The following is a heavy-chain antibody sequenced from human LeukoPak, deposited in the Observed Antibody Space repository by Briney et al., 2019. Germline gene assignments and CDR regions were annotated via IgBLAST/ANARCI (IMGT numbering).Heavy chain of an antibody. Sequence: SETLSLTCAVSGGSISSSNWWSWVRQPPGKGLEWIGEIYHSGSTNYNPSLKSRVTISVDKSKNQFSLKLSSVTAADTAVYYCARHVAYRVGATILYRGTHGGLDYWGQGTLVTVSS. V-gene: IGHV4-4*02. CDR3: ARHVAYRVGATILYRGTHGGLDY. CDR2: IYHSGST. J-gene: IGHJ4*02. D-gene: IGHD1-26*01. CDR1: GGSISSSNW.